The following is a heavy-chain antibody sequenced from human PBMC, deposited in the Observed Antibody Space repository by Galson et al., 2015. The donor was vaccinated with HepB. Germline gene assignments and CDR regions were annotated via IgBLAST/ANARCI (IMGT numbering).Heavy chain of an antibody. D-gene: IGHD6-6*01. CDR2: IYPGDSDT. Sequence: QSGAEVKKPGESLKISCKGSGYSFTSYWIGWVRQMPGKGLEWMGIIYPGDSDTRYSPSFQGQVTISADKSISTAYLQWSSLKASDTAMYYCARLSGSSSSTYYYYYGMDVWGQGTTVTVSS. V-gene: IGHV5-51*01. CDR3: ARLSGSSSSTYYYYYGMDV. J-gene: IGHJ6*02. CDR1: GYSFTSYW.